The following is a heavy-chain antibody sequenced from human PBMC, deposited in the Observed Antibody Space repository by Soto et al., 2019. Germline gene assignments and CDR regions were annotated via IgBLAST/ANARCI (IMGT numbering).Heavy chain of an antibody. CDR1: GGSISSSGSY. Sequence: SETLSLTCTVSGGSISSSGSYWGWIRQPPGKGLECIGSIYYSGTTYYNPSLKSRVIISVDTSKGQFSLNLSSVTAADTSVYYCARMSPRDCNGGSCPSWVDPWGQGTLVTVSS. D-gene: IGHD2-15*01. CDR2: IYYSGTT. CDR3: ARMSPRDCNGGSCPSWVDP. J-gene: IGHJ5*02. V-gene: IGHV4-39*01.